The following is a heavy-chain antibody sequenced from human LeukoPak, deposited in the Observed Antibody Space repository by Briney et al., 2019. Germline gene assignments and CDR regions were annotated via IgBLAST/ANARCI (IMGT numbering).Heavy chain of an antibody. Sequence: SETLSLTCAVSGYSISSGYYWGWIRQPPGKGLEWIGSIYHSGSTYYNPSLKSRVTISVDTSKNQFSLKLSSVAAADTAVYYCARDYSGYEGVPDYWGQGTLVTVSS. CDR1: GYSISSGYY. CDR3: ARDYSGYEGVPDY. J-gene: IGHJ4*02. V-gene: IGHV4-38-2*02. CDR2: IYHSGST. D-gene: IGHD5-12*01.